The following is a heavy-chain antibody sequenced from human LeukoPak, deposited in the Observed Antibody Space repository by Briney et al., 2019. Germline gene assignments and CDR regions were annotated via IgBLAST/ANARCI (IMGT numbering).Heavy chain of an antibody. CDR2: IKSKTDGGTT. D-gene: IGHD6-13*01. CDR1: GFTFSNAW. J-gene: IGHJ1*01. Sequence: GGSLRLSCAASGFTFSNAWKSWVRQAPGKGLEWVGRIKSKTDGGTTDYAAPVKGRFTISRDDSKNTLYLQMNSLKTEDTAVYYCTTESSWYGYFQHWGQGTLVTVSS. CDR3: TTESSWYGYFQH. V-gene: IGHV3-15*01.